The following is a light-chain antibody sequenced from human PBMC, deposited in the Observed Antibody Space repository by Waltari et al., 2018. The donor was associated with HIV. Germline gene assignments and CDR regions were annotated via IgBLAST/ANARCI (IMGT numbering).Light chain of an antibody. V-gene: IGKV3-15*01. CDR1: QSINYN. CDR3: QQYNNWPPEYT. CDR2: GAS. Sequence: EIVLTLSPATLSVSPGESVTLSCRASQSINYNLAWYQQKPGQAPRLLIYGASTRATIIPVRFSGSGSGTEFTLTISDLQPEDFAVYYCQQYNNWPPEYTFGQGTKLEIK. J-gene: IGKJ2*01.